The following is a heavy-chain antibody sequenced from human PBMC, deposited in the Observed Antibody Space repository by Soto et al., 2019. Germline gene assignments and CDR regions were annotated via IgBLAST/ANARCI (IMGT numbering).Heavy chain of an antibody. CDR1: GYTFTSYG. J-gene: IGHJ4*02. CDR2: ISAYNGNT. V-gene: IGHV1-18*04. Sequence: ASVKVSCKASGYTFTSYGISGVRQAPGQGLEWMGWISAYNGNTNYAQKLQGRVTMTTDTSTSTAYVELRSLRSDDTAVYYCARGRYSSSWMGFDFDYWGQGTLVTVSS. D-gene: IGHD6-13*01. CDR3: ARGRYSSSWMGFDFDY.